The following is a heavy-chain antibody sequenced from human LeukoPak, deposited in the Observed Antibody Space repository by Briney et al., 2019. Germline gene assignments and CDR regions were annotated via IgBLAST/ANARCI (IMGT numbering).Heavy chain of an antibody. CDR2: ISYTGNT. CDR1: GDSISSGGYY. J-gene: IGHJ4*02. CDR3: ARHGELPVAATYYFAY. V-gene: IGHV4-31*03. Sequence: SQTLSLTCTVSGDSISSGGYYWSWIRQHPGKGLEWIGYISYTGNTYYNPSLKSRLTISVDTSKNQFSLKLSSVTAADTAVYYCARHGELPVAATYYFAYWGQGTLVTVSS. D-gene: IGHD6-19*01.